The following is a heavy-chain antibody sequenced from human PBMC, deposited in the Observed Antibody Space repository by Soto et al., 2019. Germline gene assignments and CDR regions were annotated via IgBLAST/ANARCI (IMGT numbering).Heavy chain of an antibody. D-gene: IGHD2-15*01. CDR3: ARAGIGYCSGGSCSLGNWFDP. CDR2: IFYSENT. V-gene: IGHV4-61*01. J-gene: IGHJ5*02. CDR1: GDSVTSGSHY. Sequence: PSETLSLTCTVSGDSVTSGSHYWSWIRQPPGKGLEYIGYIFYSENTSYHPSLKSRVTISVDKSKNQFSLKLSSVTAADTAVYYCARAGIGYCSGGSCSLGNWFDPWGQGTLVTVSS.